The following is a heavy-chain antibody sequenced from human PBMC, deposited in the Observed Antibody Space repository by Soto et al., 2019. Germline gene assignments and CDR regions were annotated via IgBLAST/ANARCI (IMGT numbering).Heavy chain of an antibody. CDR2: IYYSGST. CDR3: ARRGYYYDSGGYYEDDAFDI. D-gene: IGHD3-22*01. J-gene: IGHJ3*02. CDR1: GGSISSYY. Sequence: SETLSLTCTVSGGSISSYYWSWIRQPPGKGLEWIGYIYYSGSTNYNPSLKSRVTISVDTSKNQFSLKLSSVTAADTAVYYCARRGYYYDSGGYYEDDAFDIWGQGTMVTVSS. V-gene: IGHV4-59*01.